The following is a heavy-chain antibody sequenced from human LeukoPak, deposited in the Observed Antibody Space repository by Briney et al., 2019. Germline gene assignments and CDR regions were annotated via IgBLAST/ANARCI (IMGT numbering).Heavy chain of an antibody. D-gene: IGHD2-2*01. CDR2: ISSSGSTI. Sequence: PGGSLRLSCAASGFTFSRYSMNWVRQAPGKGLEWISYISSSGSTIYYADSVKGRFNNSRDNAKNSLYLQMNSLRAEDTAVYYCVSSPYYYMDVWGKGTTVIVSS. V-gene: IGHV3-48*01. J-gene: IGHJ6*03. CDR3: VSSPYYYMDV. CDR1: GFTFSRYS.